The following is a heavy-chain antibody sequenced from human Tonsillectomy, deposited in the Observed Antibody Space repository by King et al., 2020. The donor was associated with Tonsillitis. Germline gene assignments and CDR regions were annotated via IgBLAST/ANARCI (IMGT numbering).Heavy chain of an antibody. CDR1: GYTFNNYA. CDR3: ARVGYNSSFDF. Sequence: QLVQSGAEVKKPGASVKVSCKTSGYTFNNYAINWVRQAPGQGLEWVGWINAYNGNTNYEQKFQGRVTMTTDTSTSTAYMEVGGLRFDVTAVYFCARVGYNSSFDFWGQGTLVTVSS. D-gene: IGHD1-1*01. CDR2: INAYNGNT. V-gene: IGHV1-18*01. J-gene: IGHJ4*02.